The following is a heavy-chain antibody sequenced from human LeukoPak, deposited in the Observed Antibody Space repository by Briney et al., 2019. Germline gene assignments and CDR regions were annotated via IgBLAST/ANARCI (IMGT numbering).Heavy chain of an antibody. CDR3: ARGRGDFWSGYYFDC. D-gene: IGHD3-3*01. J-gene: IGHJ4*02. CDR1: GGSISSYY. CDR2: IYTSGST. Sequence: QPSETLSLTCTVSGGSISSYYWSWIRQPAGKGLEWIGRIYTSGSTNYNPSLKSRVTMSVDTSKNQFSLKLSSVTAADTAVYYCARGRGDFWSGYYFDCWGQGTLVTVSS. V-gene: IGHV4-4*07.